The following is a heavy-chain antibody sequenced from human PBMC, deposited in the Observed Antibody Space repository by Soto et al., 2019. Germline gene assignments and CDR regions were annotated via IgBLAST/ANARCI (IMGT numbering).Heavy chain of an antibody. CDR2: ISGSGGST. Sequence: GSLCLSCAASGFSFSSYAMSWVRHAPGKGLEWVSAISGSGGSTYYADSVKGRFTISRDNSKNTLYLQMNSMRAEDTAVYYCAKPSVPRPRKTVTFDFWGQGTLVTVSS. V-gene: IGHV3-23*01. D-gene: IGHD4-17*01. J-gene: IGHJ5*01. CDR3: AKPSVPRPRKTVTFDF. CDR1: GFSFSSYA.